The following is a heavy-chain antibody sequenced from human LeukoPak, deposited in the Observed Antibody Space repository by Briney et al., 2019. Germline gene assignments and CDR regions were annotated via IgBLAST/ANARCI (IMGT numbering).Heavy chain of an antibody. Sequence: PSETLSLTCTVSGGSISSSSYYWGWIRQPPGKGLEWIGSIYYSGSTYYNPSLKSRVTISVDTSKNQFSLKLSSVTAADTAVYYCVSGSYLNWFDPWGQGTPVTVSS. D-gene: IGHD1-26*01. V-gene: IGHV4-39*01. CDR1: GGSISSSSYY. CDR2: IYYSGST. CDR3: VSGSYLNWFDP. J-gene: IGHJ5*02.